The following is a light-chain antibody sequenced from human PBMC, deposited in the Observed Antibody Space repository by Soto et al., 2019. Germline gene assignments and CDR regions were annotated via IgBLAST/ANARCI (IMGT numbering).Light chain of an antibody. Sequence: DIQMTQSPSTLSASVGDRVTITCRASQSISSWLAWYQQKPGKAPKLLIYTASSLEIGVPSRFSGSGSGTEFTLTISSLQPDDFATYYCQQSHNTWTFGQGTKVEIK. CDR1: QSISSW. V-gene: IGKV1-5*03. J-gene: IGKJ1*01. CDR3: QQSHNTWT. CDR2: TAS.